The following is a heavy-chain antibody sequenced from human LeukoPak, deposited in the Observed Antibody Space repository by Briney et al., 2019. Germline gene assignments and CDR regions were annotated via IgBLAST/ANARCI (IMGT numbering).Heavy chain of an antibody. CDR3: AKGGATVIDY. D-gene: IGHD4-17*01. J-gene: IGHJ4*02. V-gene: IGHV3-74*01. CDR2: INSDGSST. Sequence: GGSLRLSCSASGFTFSNYWMHWVGQAPGKGLVWVSRINSDGSSTTSADSVKGRFTISRDNAKNTLYLQMNSLRAEDTAVYYCAKGGATVIDYWGQGTLVTVSS. CDR1: GFTFSNYW.